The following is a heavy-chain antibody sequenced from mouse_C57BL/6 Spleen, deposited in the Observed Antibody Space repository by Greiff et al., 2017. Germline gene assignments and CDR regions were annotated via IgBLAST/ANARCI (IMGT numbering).Heavy chain of an antibody. J-gene: IGHJ3*01. CDR1: GFTFSSYA. V-gene: IGHV5-4*01. Sequence: EVQLVESGGGLVKPGGSLKLSCAASGFTFSSYAMSWVRQTPEKRLEWVATISDGGSYTYYPDNVKGRFTISRDNAKNNLYLQMSHLKSEDTAMYYCARDGGFITTVVEFAYWGQGTLVTVSA. D-gene: IGHD1-1*01. CDR3: ARDGGFITTVVEFAY. CDR2: ISDGGSYT.